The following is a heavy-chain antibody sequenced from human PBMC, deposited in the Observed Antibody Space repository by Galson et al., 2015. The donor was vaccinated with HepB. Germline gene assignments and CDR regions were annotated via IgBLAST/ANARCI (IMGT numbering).Heavy chain of an antibody. CDR1: GGSISSSSYY. D-gene: IGHD4-17*01. CDR3: ASGYGDYINWFDP. Sequence: SETLSLTCTVSGGSISSSSYYWGWIRQPPGTGLEWTGSIYYSGSTYYNPSLKSRVTISVDTSKNQFSLKLSSVTAADTAVYYCASGYGDYINWFDPWGQGTLVTVSS. CDR2: IYYSGST. J-gene: IGHJ5*02. V-gene: IGHV4-39*01.